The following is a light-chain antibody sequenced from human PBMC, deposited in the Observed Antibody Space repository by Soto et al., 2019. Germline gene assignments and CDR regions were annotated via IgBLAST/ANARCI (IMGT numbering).Light chain of an antibody. CDR1: QSISSN. V-gene: IGKV1-39*01. J-gene: IGKJ2*01. Sequence: DIQMTQSPSSLSASVGDRVTITCRASQSISSNLNWYQQKPGKAPNLLIYAAFSLQSGVPSRFSGSGSGTDFTLTISILQPEDFETYYCQQSDSSPYTFGQGTKVDIK. CDR2: AAF. CDR3: QQSDSSPYT.